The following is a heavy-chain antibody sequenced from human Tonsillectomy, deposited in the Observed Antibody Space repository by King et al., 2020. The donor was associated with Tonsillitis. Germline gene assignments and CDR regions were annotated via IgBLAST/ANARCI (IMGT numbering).Heavy chain of an antibody. CDR1: GFTFRSYE. J-gene: IGHJ4*02. Sequence: VQLVESGGGLVQPGGSLRLSCAASGFTFRSYEMNWVRQAPGKGLEWVSYMSSSGSAIYYADSVKGRFTISRDIATNSLYLQMNSLRAEDTAVYYCARDEVGATGYFDYWGQGTLVTVSS. CDR3: ARDEVGATGYFDY. D-gene: IGHD1-26*01. CDR2: MSSSGSAI. V-gene: IGHV3-48*03.